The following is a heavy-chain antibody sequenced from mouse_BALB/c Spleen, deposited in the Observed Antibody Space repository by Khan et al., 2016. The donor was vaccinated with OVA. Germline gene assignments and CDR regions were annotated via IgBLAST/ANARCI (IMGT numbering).Heavy chain of an antibody. CDR3: ARGGYGGFAY. CDR1: GYTFTSYD. CDR2: MFPGDGST. J-gene: IGHJ3*01. D-gene: IGHD2-14*01. Sequence: QVQLKQSGAELVKPGASVKLSCKAFGYTFTSYDINWVRQRPEQGLEWIVWMFPGDGSTKYNENFKGKATLTTDKSSSPAYMQLSRLTSEDSGAYFCARGGYGGFAYWGQGTLVTVSA. V-gene: IGHV1-85*01.